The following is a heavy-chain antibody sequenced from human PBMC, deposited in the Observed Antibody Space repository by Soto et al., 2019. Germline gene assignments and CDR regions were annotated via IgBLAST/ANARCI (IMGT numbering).Heavy chain of an antibody. V-gene: IGHV3-9*01. CDR1: GFTFNSYA. D-gene: IGHD4-17*01. CDR2: ISWNSGNI. CDR3: AKGASTTACAFNAY. Sequence: EVQLVESGGGLVQPGRSLRLSCAASGFTFNSYAMNWVRQGPGKGLEWVSSISWNSGNIGYADSVKGRFTISRDNAKNSLYLQMKSLRGEDTALYYCAKGASTTACAFNAYWGQGTLVTVSS. J-gene: IGHJ4*02.